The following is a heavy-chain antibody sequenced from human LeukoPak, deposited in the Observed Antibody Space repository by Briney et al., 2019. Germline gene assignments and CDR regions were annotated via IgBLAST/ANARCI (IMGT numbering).Heavy chain of an antibody. CDR3: ATDPRYRYGRYCSGGSCYPNWFDP. J-gene: IGHJ5*02. D-gene: IGHD2-15*01. CDR2: FDPEDGET. CDR1: GYTLTELS. V-gene: IGHV1-24*01. Sequence: ASVKVSCKVSGYTLTELSMHWVRQAPGKGLEWMGGFDPEDGETIYAQKFQGRVTMTEDTSTDTAYMELSSLRSEDTAVYYCATDPRYRYGRYCSGGSCYPNWFDPWDQGTLVTVSS.